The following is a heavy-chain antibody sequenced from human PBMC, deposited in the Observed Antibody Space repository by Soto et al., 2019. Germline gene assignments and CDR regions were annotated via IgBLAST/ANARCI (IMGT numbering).Heavy chain of an antibody. J-gene: IGHJ5*02. D-gene: IGHD6-19*01. CDR3: ATRIGNIGWYWLDT. CDR2: VVLGNGNT. V-gene: IGHV1-58*01. CDR1: GFTFSSSA. Sequence: SVKVSCKAPGFTFSSSAVQWVRQARGQRLEWIGWVVLGNGNTNYAQKFQERVTITRDMSTSTAYMEVRSLTFEDTAVYYCATRIGNIGWYWLDTWGQGTLVTVSS.